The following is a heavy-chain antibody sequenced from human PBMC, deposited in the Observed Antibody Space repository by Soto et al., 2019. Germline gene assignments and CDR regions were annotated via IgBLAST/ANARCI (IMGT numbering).Heavy chain of an antibody. CDR2: INPSGGST. V-gene: IGHV1-46*03. D-gene: IGHD5-12*01. CDR3: ARGGGYDFYYYYMDV. J-gene: IGHJ6*03. CDR1: GYTFTSYY. Sequence: GASVKASCKASGYTFTSYYMHWVRQAPGQGLEWMGIINPSGGSTSYAQKFQGRVTMTRDTSTSTVYMELSSLRSEDTAVYYCARGGGYDFYYYYMDVWGKGTTVTVSS.